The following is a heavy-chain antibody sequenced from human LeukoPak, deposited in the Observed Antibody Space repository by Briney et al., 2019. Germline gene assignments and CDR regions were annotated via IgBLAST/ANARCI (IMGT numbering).Heavy chain of an antibody. Sequence: ASVKVSCKASGYTFTSYGISWVRQAPGQGLEWMGWISAYNGNTNYAQKLQGRVTMTTDTSTSTAYMELRSLRSDDTAVYYCARDTYYYGSGSYNGYGMDVWGQGTTVTVSS. J-gene: IGHJ6*02. V-gene: IGHV1-18*01. D-gene: IGHD3-10*01. CDR3: ARDTYYYGSGSYNGYGMDV. CDR2: ISAYNGNT. CDR1: GYTFTSYG.